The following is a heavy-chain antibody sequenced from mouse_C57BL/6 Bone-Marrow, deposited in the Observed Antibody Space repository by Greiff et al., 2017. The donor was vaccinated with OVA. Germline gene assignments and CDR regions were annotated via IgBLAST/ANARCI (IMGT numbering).Heavy chain of an antibody. CDR2: ISSGGSYT. CDR3: ARPWTFQATRAMDD. V-gene: IGHV5-6*01. J-gene: IGHJ4*01. D-gene: IGHD3-2*02. CDR1: GFTFSSYG. Sequence: EVKVVESGGDLVKPGGSLKLSCAASGFTFSSYGMSWVRQTPDKRLEWVATISSGGSYTYYPDSVKGRFTISRDNAKNTLYLQMSSLKSEDTTMYYCARPWTFQATRAMDDWGQGTSVTVAS.